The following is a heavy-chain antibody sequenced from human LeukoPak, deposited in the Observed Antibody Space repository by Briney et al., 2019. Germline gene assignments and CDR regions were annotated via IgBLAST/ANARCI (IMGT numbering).Heavy chain of an antibody. CDR3: ARAPRSIGYYGMDV. CDR1: GGSISSYY. J-gene: IGHJ6*04. CDR2: IYYSGST. V-gene: IGHV4-59*01. D-gene: IGHD2-15*01. Sequence: SETLSLTCTVPGGSISSYYWSWIRQPPGKGREWIGHIYYSGSTNYNPSLKSRVTISVDTSKNQFSLKLSSVTAADTAVYYCARAPRSIGYYGMDVWGKGTTVTVSS.